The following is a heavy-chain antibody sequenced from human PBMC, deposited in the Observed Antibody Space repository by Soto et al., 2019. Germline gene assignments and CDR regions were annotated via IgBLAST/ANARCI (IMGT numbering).Heavy chain of an antibody. D-gene: IGHD2-2*01. CDR3: ASAIVLVPAAKRYHLYGMDV. CDR1: GYTFTSYD. Sequence: QVQLVQSGAEVKKPGASVKVSCKASGYTFTSYDINWVRQATGQGLEWMGWMNPNSGNTGYAQKFQGRVTMTRNTSISTAYMELSSLGSEDTAVYYCASAIVLVPAAKRYHLYGMDVWGQGTTVTVSS. J-gene: IGHJ6*02. V-gene: IGHV1-8*02. CDR2: MNPNSGNT.